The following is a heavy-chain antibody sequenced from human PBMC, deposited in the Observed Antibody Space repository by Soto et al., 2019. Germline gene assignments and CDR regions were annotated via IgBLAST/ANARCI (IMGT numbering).Heavy chain of an antibody. CDR1: GGSFSGYY. J-gene: IGHJ4*02. Sequence: SETLSLTCAVYGGSFSGYYWSWIRQPPGKGLEWIGEINHSGSTNYNPSLKSRVTISVDTSKNQFSLKLSSVTAADTAVYYCARGSLSFDYWGQGTLVTVSS. V-gene: IGHV4-34*01. CDR2: INHSGST. CDR3: ARGSLSFDY.